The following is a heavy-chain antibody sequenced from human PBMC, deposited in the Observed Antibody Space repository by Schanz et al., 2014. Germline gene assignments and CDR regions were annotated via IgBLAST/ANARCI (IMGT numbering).Heavy chain of an antibody. CDR1: GFTVNTNY. V-gene: IGHV3-53*01. J-gene: IGHJ3*01. CDR3: ARDEGKDGYNLAFDV. D-gene: IGHD5-12*01. Sequence: EVQVVESGGGLIHPGGSLRLSCAVSGFTVNTNYMTWVRQAPGKGLECVSILYIRSTYYADSVKGRFTISRDNSKNMVLLQMNSLRVEDTAIYYCARDEGKDGYNLAFDVWGQGTLVTVSS. CDR2: LYIRST.